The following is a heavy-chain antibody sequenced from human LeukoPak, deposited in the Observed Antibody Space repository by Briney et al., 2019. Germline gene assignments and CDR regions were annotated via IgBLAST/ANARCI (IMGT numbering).Heavy chain of an antibody. CDR2: IVVGSGNT. Sequence: GASVKVPCKASGFTFTSSAMQWVRQARGQRLEWIGWIVVGSGNTNYAQKFQERVTITRDMSTSTAYMELSSLRSEDTAVYYCAAADNWSYGIGAFDIWGQGTMVTVSS. V-gene: IGHV1-58*02. CDR1: GFTFTSSA. J-gene: IGHJ3*02. D-gene: IGHD1-7*01. CDR3: AAADNWSYGIGAFDI.